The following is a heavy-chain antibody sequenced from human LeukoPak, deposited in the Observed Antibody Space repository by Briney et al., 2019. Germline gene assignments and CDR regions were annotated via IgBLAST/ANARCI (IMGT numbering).Heavy chain of an antibody. CDR2: ISGCGGST. V-gene: IGHV3-23*01. J-gene: IGHJ3*02. CDR1: GFTFSSYA. CDR3: AKVNLIAVAGDDAFDI. Sequence: GGSLRLSCAASGFTFSSYAMSWVRQAPGKGLEWVSAISGCGGSTYYADSVKGRFTISRDNSKNTLYLQMNSLRAEDTAVYYCAKVNLIAVAGDDAFDIWGQGTMVTVSS. D-gene: IGHD6-19*01.